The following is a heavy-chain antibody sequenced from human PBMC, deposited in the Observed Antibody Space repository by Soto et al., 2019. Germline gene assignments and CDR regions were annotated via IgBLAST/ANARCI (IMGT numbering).Heavy chain of an antibody. Sequence: SETLSLTCTVSGGSISSGGYYWSWIRQHPGKGLEWIGNIYYSGSTYYNPSLKSRVTISVDTSKNQFSLRLTSVTAADTAVYYCASYSSSSAREDYWGQGTLVTVSS. J-gene: IGHJ4*02. D-gene: IGHD6-6*01. CDR1: GGSISSGGYY. V-gene: IGHV4-31*03. CDR3: ASYSSSSAREDY. CDR2: IYYSGST.